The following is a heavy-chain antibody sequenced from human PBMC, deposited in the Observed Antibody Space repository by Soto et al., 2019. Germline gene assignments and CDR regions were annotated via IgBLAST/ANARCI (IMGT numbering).Heavy chain of an antibody. V-gene: IGHV1-2*02. J-gene: IGHJ6*02. CDR1: GYTFTGYY. CDR2: INPNSGGT. D-gene: IGHD3-3*01. Sequence: VASVKVSCKASGYTFTGYYMHWVRQAPGQGLEWMGWINPNSGGTNYAQKFQGRVTMTRDTSISTAYMELSRLRSDDTAVYYCARVRTIFGAQGYYYYYGMDVWGQGTTVTVSS. CDR3: ARVRTIFGAQGYYYYYGMDV.